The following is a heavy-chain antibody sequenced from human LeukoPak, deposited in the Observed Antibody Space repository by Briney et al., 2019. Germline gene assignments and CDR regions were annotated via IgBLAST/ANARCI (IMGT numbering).Heavy chain of an antibody. CDR3: ARGLLSGPLGGWFDP. Sequence: GGSLRLSCAASGFTFDDYAMHWVRQAPGKGLEWVSGISWNSGSIGYADSVKGRFTISRDNAKNSLYLQMNSLRAEDTAVYYCARGLLSGPLGGWFDPWGQGTLVTVSS. J-gene: IGHJ5*02. CDR1: GFTFDDYA. CDR2: ISWNSGSI. V-gene: IGHV3-9*01. D-gene: IGHD2-15*01.